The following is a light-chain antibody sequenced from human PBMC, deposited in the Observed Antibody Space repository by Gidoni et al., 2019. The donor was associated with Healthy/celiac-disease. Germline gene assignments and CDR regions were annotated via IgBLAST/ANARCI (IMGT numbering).Light chain of an antibody. Sequence: DIQMPQSPSSLSASVGDRVTITCRASQSISSYLNWSQQKPGKAPKLLIYAAASLQSRVPSRFSGSGSGTDLTLTISSRQPEDVATYYCQQRYSTPVTFGPGTKVDIK. CDR1: QSISSY. CDR2: AAA. V-gene: IGKV1-39*01. CDR3: QQRYSTPVT. J-gene: IGKJ3*01.